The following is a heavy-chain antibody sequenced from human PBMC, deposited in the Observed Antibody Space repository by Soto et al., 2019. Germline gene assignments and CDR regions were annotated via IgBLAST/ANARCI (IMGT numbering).Heavy chain of an antibody. CDR3: ARVRRIAAAGIVPGWFDP. J-gene: IGHJ5*02. V-gene: IGHV3-30-3*01. CDR2: ISHDGSNK. CDR1: GFTFSSYA. D-gene: IGHD6-13*01. Sequence: GGSLRLSCAASGFTFSSYAMHWVRQAPGKGLEWVAVISHDGSNKYYADSVKGRFTISRDNSKNTLYLQMNSLRAEDTAVYYCARVRRIAAAGIVPGWFDPWGQGTLVTVSS.